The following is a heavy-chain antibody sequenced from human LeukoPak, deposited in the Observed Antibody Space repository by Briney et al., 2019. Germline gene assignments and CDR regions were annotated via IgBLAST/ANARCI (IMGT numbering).Heavy chain of an antibody. V-gene: IGHV1-69*01. CDR1: GASFSSYA. J-gene: IGHJ4*02. D-gene: IGHD1-26*01. CDR3: ARVIVVHEIFYFDY. CDR2: IITIFGTA. Sequence: SVTVSRTASGASFSSYANSWVRQGPGQGLEWMGGIITIFGTANYAQKFPVRVTITADEYTTTAYMVLSSLRSEDTAVYYCARVIVVHEIFYFDYWGQGTLVTVSS.